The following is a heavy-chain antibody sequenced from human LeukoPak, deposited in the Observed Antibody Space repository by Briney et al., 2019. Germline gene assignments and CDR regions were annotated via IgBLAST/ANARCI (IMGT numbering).Heavy chain of an antibody. Sequence: GGSLRLSCAASGFTFTSYAMSWVRQAPGEGLECVSVIYSGGSTYYADSVKGRFTISRDNSKNTLYLQMNSLRADDTAVYYCARIYPRLAAAGNWGQGTLVTVSS. D-gene: IGHD6-13*01. CDR1: GFTFTSYA. V-gene: IGHV3-66*01. CDR3: ARIYPRLAAAGN. CDR2: IYSGGST. J-gene: IGHJ4*02.